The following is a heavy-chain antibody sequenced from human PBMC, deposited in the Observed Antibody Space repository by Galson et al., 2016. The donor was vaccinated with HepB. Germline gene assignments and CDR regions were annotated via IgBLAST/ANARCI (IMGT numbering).Heavy chain of an antibody. Sequence: SVKVSRKASGYRFTTFYVHWVRQAPGQGLEWIGRIMPEDGYTIYAQKFQGRVTITRDTSTSTVYMDLRSLMSADTGVYYCARDGHKWDFDYWGQGSLVTVSS. CDR2: IMPEDGYT. V-gene: IGHV1-46*01. CDR1: GYRFTTFY. J-gene: IGHJ4*02. CDR3: ARDGHKWDFDY. D-gene: IGHD1-26*01.